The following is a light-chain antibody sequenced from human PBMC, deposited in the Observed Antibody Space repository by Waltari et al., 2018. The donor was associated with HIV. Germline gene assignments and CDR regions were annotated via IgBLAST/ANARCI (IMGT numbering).Light chain of an antibody. J-gene: IGLJ3*02. Sequence: QSALTQPASVSGSPGQSITISCTGTSSDVGGYHYVSWYQQFPGKAPKLMISEVSNRPSGVSDRLSGSKSGNTASLTISGLQAEDEADYYCCSYAGSHWVFGGGTKLTVL. CDR2: EVS. CDR3: CSYAGSHWV. CDR1: SSDVGGYHY. V-gene: IGLV2-14*01.